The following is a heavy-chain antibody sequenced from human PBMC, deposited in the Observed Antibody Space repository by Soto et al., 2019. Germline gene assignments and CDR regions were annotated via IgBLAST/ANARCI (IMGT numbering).Heavy chain of an antibody. CDR2: IYWDDDK. V-gene: IGHV2-5*02. D-gene: IGHD6-13*01. CDR3: ARLPGYSSSWYKTFDY. CDR1: GFSLSTSGVG. Sequence: QITLKESGPTLVKPTQTLTLTCTFSGFSLSTSGVGVGWIRQPPGKALEWLALIYWDDDKRYSPSLKSRLTITKDTSKNQVVLTMTNMDPVDTATYYCARLPGYSSSWYKTFDYWGQGTLVTVSS. J-gene: IGHJ4*02.